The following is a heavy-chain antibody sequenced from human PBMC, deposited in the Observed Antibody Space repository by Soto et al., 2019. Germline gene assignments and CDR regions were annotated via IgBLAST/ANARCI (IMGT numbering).Heavy chain of an antibody. J-gene: IGHJ4*02. CDR3: ARDWNGDKYFDL. Sequence: DVQLVKSGGGLIQPGGSLRLSCAASGITATNGHMNWVRQAPGKGMEWVSVIYSDDNTNYADAVKGRFTISRDTSKNTVYRQMNSLRAEDTAVYYCARDWNGDKYFDLWDQGSLVTVSS. CDR1: GITATNGH. CDR2: IYSDDNT. V-gene: IGHV3-53*01. D-gene: IGHD4-17*01.